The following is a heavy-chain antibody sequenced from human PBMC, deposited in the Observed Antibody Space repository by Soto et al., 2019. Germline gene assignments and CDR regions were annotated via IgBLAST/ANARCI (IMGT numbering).Heavy chain of an antibody. CDR3: ARVSASGSSWSDY. J-gene: IGHJ4*02. V-gene: IGHV3-11*01. D-gene: IGHD6-13*01. CDR2: ISSSGSTI. CDR1: GFTFSDYY. Sequence: PGGSLRLSCAASGFTFSDYYMSWIRQAPGKGLEWVSYISSSGSTIYYADSVKGRFTISRDNAKNSLYLQMNSLRAEDTAVYYCARVSASGSSWSDYWGQGTLVTSPQ.